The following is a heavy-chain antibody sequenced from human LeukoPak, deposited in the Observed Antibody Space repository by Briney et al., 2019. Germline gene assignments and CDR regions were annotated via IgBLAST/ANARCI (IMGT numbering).Heavy chain of an antibody. V-gene: IGHV4-59*01. CDR1: GGSISSYC. Sequence: SETLSLTCTVSGGSISSYCWSWIRQPPGKGLEWIGYIYYSGSTNYNPSLKSRVTISVDTSKNQFSLKLSSVTAADTAVYYCARGVSSFDYWGQGTLVTVSS. CDR3: ARGVSSFDY. CDR2: IYYSGST. J-gene: IGHJ4*02.